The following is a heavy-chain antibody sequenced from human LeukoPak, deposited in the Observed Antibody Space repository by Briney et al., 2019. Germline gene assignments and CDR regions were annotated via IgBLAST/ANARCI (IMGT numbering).Heavy chain of an antibody. CDR1: GGSFSGYY. Sequence: SETLSLTCAVYGGSFSGYYWSWIRQPPGKGLEWIGEINHSGSTNYNPSLKSRVTISVDTSKNQFSLKLSSVTAADTAVYYCARRSGRGYCSGGSCYSGFYFDYWGQGTLVTVSS. J-gene: IGHJ4*02. CDR3: ARRSGRGYCSGGSCYSGFYFDY. CDR2: INHSGST. D-gene: IGHD2-15*01. V-gene: IGHV4-34*01.